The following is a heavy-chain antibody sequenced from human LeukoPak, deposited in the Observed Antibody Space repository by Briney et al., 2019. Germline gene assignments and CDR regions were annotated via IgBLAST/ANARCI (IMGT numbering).Heavy chain of an antibody. CDR1: GFTFSSYS. V-gene: IGHV3-21*01. D-gene: IGHD2-15*01. J-gene: IGHJ4*02. CDR3: ARGQDRYCSGGSCYDPTWANDY. CDR2: ISSSSSYI. Sequence: GGSLRLSCAASGFTFSSYSMNWVRQAPGKGLEWVSSISSSSSYIYYADSVKGRFTISRDNAKNSLYLQMNSLRAEDTAVYYCARGQDRYCSGGSCYDPTWANDYWGQGTLVTVSS.